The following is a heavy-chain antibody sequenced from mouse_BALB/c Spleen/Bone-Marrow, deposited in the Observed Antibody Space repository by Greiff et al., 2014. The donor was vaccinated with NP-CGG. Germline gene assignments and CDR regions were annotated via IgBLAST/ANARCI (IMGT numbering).Heavy chain of an antibody. CDR3: NYYGNTFDY. D-gene: IGHD1-1*01. V-gene: IGHV1S53*02. J-gene: IGHJ2*01. Sequence: VQLVESDAELVKPGASVNISCKASGYTFTDHAIHWVKQKPEQGLEWIGYISPGTGSIKYNEKFKDKVTLTSDKSSSTAYMQLNSLTSEDSTVYFCNYYGNTFDYWGQGTTLTVSS. CDR2: ISPGTGSI. CDR1: GYTFTDHA.